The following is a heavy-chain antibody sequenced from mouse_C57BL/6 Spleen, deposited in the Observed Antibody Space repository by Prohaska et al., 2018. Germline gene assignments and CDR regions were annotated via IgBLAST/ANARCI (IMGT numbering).Heavy chain of an antibody. V-gene: IGHV6-3*01. Sequence: EVKLEESGGGLVQPGGSMKLSCVASGFTFSNYWMNWVRQSPEQGLEWVAQIRLKSDNYATHYAESVKGRFTISRDDSKSSVYRQMNNLRAEDTGIYYCTGPAAWFAYWGQGTLVTVSA. CDR2: IRLKSDNYAT. J-gene: IGHJ3*01. CDR3: TGPAAWFAY. CDR1: GFTFSNYW.